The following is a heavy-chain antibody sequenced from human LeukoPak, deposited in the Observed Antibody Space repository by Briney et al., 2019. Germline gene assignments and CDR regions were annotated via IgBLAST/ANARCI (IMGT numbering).Heavy chain of an antibody. CDR3: ARGRRITMLRGVIGLKYYMDV. CDR1: GFTFSSYG. CDR2: ISGSGGST. V-gene: IGHV3-23*01. Sequence: GGTLRLSCAASGFTFSSYGMSWVRQASGKGLEWVSAISGSGGSTYYADSVKGRFTISRDNSKNTLYLQMGSLRTEDMAVYYCARGRRITMLRGVIGLKYYMDVWGKGTTVTISS. J-gene: IGHJ6*03. D-gene: IGHD3-10*01.